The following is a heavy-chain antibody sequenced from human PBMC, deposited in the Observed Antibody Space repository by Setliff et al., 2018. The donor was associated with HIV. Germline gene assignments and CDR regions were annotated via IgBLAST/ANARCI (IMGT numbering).Heavy chain of an antibody. CDR1: GFTFSSYE. J-gene: IGHJ3*02. V-gene: IGHV3-48*03. Sequence: GGSLSLSCAASGFTFSSYEMNWVSQAPGNGLEWVSYISSSGSTIYYADSVKGRFTISRDNAKNSLYLQMNSLRAEDTAVYYCARDRITPPGGAFDIWGQGTMVTVSS. CDR3: ARDRITPPGGAFDI. CDR2: ISSSGSTI. D-gene: IGHD2-15*01.